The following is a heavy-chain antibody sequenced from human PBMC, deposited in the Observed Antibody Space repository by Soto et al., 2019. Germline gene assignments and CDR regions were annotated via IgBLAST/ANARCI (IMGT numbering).Heavy chain of an antibody. D-gene: IGHD3-10*01. CDR1: GFTFSSYW. V-gene: IGHV3-74*01. J-gene: IGHJ6*02. Sequence: GGSLRLSCAASGFTFSSYWMHWVRQAPGKGLVWVSRINSGNIGYADSVQGRFTISRDNAKTSLYLQMNSLRAEDTALYYCAKDRGTGSYAANYYYYGMDVWGQGTTVTVSS. CDR2: INSGNI. CDR3: AKDRGTGSYAANYYYYGMDV.